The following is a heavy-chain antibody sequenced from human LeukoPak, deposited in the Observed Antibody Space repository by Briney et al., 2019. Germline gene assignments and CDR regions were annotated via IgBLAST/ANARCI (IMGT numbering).Heavy chain of an antibody. CDR3: ASGGTTGYFDY. Sequence: SETLSLTCTVSGGSISSSSYYWGWIRQAPGKGLEWIATIYHSGSTYYNPSLKSRVTISVDTSKNQFSLKLSSVTAADTAVYYCASGGTTGYFDYWGQGTLVTVSS. CDR2: IYHSGST. CDR1: GGSISSSSYY. V-gene: IGHV4-39*07. J-gene: IGHJ4*02. D-gene: IGHD2-2*01.